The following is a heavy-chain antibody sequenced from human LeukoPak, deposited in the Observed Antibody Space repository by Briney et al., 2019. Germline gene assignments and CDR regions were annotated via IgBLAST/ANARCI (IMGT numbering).Heavy chain of an antibody. CDR2: VNGGGDFT. CDR3: TKTTTAPIIGTSDY. J-gene: IGHJ4*02. Sequence: GGSLRLSCAASGFTFSNYAMSWARQAPGKGLEWVSTVNGGGDFTYYADSVRGRFTISRDNSKNTLYLQMNGLRAEDTALYYCTKTTTAPIIGTSDYWGQGTLVTVSS. CDR1: GFTFSNYA. V-gene: IGHV3-23*01. D-gene: IGHD1-20*01.